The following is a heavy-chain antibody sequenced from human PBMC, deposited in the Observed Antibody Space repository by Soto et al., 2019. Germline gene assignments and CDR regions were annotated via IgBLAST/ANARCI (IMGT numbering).Heavy chain of an antibody. CDR3: ARGRPYYDSWSGYYPSSTYYYYYGMDV. CDR2: IKQDGSEK. D-gene: IGHD3-3*01. Sequence: GGSLRLSCAASGFTFSSYWMSWVRQAPGKGLEWVANIKQDGSEKYYVDSVKGRFTISRDNAKNSLYLQMNSLRAEDTAVYYCARGRPYYDSWSGYYPSSTYYYYYGMDVWGQGTTVTVSS. CDR1: GFTFSSYW. J-gene: IGHJ6*02. V-gene: IGHV3-7*01.